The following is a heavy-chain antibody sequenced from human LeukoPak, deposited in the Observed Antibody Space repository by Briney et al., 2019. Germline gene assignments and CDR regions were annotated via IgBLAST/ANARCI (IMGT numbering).Heavy chain of an antibody. D-gene: IGHD2-15*01. Sequence: GGSLRLSCVTSGFSVSNNYMSWVRQAPGKGLEWVAVISYDGSNKYYADSVKGRFTISRDNSKNTLYLQMNSLRAEDTAVYYCARDIVVVVAATRYDWFDPWGQGTLVTVSS. J-gene: IGHJ5*02. V-gene: IGHV3-30-3*01. CDR1: GFSVSNNY. CDR2: ISYDGSNK. CDR3: ARDIVVVVAATRYDWFDP.